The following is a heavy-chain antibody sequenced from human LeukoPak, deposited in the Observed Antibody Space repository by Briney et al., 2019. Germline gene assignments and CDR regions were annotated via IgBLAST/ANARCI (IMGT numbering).Heavy chain of an antibody. CDR2: ISSSSSTI. Sequence: PGGSLRLSCAASGFTFSSYSMNWVRQAPGKGLEWVSYISSSSSTIKYADSVKGRFTISRDNAKNSLYLQMNSLRAEDTAVYYCASRDSSSWYYMDVWGKGTTVTVSS. CDR1: GFTFSSYS. V-gene: IGHV3-48*01. J-gene: IGHJ6*03. CDR3: ASRDSSSWYYMDV. D-gene: IGHD6-13*01.